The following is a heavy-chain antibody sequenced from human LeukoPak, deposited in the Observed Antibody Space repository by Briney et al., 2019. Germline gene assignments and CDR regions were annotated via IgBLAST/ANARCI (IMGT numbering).Heavy chain of an antibody. J-gene: IGHJ6*03. CDR1: GFTFSGSA. CDR3: TREYDFWSGYRYYYYYYYMDV. D-gene: IGHD3-3*01. Sequence: PGGSPRLSCAASGFTFSGSAMHWVRQASGKGLEWVGRIRSKANSYATAYAASVKGRFTISRDDSKNTAYLQMNSLKTEDTAVYYCTREYDFWSGYRYYYYYYYMDVWGKGTTVTVSS. CDR2: IRSKANSYAT. V-gene: IGHV3-73*01.